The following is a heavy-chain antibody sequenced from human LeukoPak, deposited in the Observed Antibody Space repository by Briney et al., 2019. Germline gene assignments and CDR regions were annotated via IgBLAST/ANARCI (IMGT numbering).Heavy chain of an antibody. D-gene: IGHD1-26*01. CDR3: AREPRDYSGGWFDP. Sequence: GRSLRLSCAASGFTFSGHAIHWVRQAPGKGLEWVAAISYDGSDKYYSEFVKGRSTISRDNSNNMVYLLMDNLGAEDTAVYFCAREPRDYSGGWFDPWGQGTLVTVSS. CDR2: ISYDGSDK. J-gene: IGHJ5*02. V-gene: IGHV3-30-3*01. CDR1: GFTFSGHA.